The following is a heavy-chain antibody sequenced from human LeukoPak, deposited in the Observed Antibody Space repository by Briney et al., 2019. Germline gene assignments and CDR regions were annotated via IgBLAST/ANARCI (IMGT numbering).Heavy chain of an antibody. CDR3: ARDDSSGWYYFDY. CDR1: GFTFSSYW. CDR2: IKQDGSEK. V-gene: IGHV3-7*01. J-gene: IGHJ4*02. Sequence: GGSLRLSCAASGFTFSSYWMSWVRQAPGKGLERVANIKQDGSEKYYVDSVKGRFTISRDNAKNSLYLQMNSLRAEDTAVYHCARDDSSGWYYFDYWGQGTLVTVSS. D-gene: IGHD6-19*01.